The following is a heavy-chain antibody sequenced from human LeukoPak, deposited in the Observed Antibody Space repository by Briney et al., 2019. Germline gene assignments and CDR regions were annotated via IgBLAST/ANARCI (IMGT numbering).Heavy chain of an antibody. J-gene: IGHJ6*02. Sequence: TGGSLRLSCAASGFTFSSYSMNWVRQAPGKGLEWVSYISSSSSTIYYADSVKGRFTISRDNSKNTLYLQMNSLRAEDTAVYYCARFNSGWSSYYYYGMDVWGQGTTVTVSS. CDR3: ARFNSGWSSYYYYGMDV. CDR1: GFTFSSYS. CDR2: ISSSSSTI. D-gene: IGHD6-19*01. V-gene: IGHV3-48*01.